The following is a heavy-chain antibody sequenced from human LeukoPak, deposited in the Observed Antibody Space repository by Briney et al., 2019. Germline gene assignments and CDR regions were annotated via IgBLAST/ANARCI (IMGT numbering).Heavy chain of an antibody. J-gene: IGHJ4*02. Sequence: ASVKVACKAAGGTFSSYAISWVRQAPGQVLEWMGGIIPIFGIANYAQKFQGRVTITTDESTSTAYMELSSLRSEDTAVYYCAADVDTAMAPRPNLDYWGQGTLVTVSS. V-gene: IGHV1-69*05. CDR3: AADVDTAMAPRPNLDY. D-gene: IGHD5-18*01. CDR1: GGTFSSYA. CDR2: IIPIFGIA.